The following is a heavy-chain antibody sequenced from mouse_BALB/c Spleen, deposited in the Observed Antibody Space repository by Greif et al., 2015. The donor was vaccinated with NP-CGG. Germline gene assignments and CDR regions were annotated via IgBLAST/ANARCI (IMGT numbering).Heavy chain of an antibody. Sequence: VQLQQSGAELVRPGALVKLSCKASGFNIKDYYMHWVKQRPEQGLEWIGWIDPENGNTIYDPKFQGKASITADTSSNTAYLQLSSLTSEDTAVYYCARDYEDAYWGQGTLVTVSA. J-gene: IGHJ3*01. CDR3: ARDYEDAY. CDR2: IDPENGNT. CDR1: GFNIKDYY. D-gene: IGHD1-1*01. V-gene: IGHV14-1*02.